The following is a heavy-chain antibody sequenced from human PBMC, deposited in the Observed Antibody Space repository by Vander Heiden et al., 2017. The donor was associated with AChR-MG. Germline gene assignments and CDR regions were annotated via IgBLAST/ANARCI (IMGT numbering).Heavy chain of an antibody. CDR1: GGSFSGYY. CDR2: INHSGST. CDR3: ARTRRTGPDY. V-gene: IGHV4-34*01. Sequence: QVQLQQWGAGLLKPSETLSLTCAVYGGSFSGYYWSWSRQPPGKGLEWIGEINHSGSTNYNPSLKSRVTISVDTSKNQFSLKLSSVTAADTAVYYCARTRRTGPDYWCQGTLVNLSS. J-gene: IGHJ4*02. D-gene: IGHD2-2*01.